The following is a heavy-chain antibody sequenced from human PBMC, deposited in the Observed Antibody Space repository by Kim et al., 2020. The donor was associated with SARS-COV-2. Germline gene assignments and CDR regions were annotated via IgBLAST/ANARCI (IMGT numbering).Heavy chain of an antibody. CDR3: ARGGSGSIDY. J-gene: IGHJ4*02. CDR2: INGDGRST. D-gene: IGHD3-16*01. Sequence: GWSLRLSCAASGFTFSRYWMHWVRQAPGKGLVWVSHINGDGRSTSYADSVKGRVTISRDNAKNTLYLQMNSLRAEDTAVYYCARGGSGSIDYWGQGTLVTVSS. CDR1: GFTFSRYW. V-gene: IGHV3-74*01.